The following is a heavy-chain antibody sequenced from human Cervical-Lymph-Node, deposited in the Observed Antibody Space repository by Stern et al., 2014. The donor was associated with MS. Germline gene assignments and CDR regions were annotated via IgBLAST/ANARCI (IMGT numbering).Heavy chain of an antibody. CDR3: VRDPPLDARFLGLDP. D-gene: IGHD3-3*01. Sequence: EVQLVESGGGLVPPGGSLRLSCAVSGFTFNTYGMRWVRQAPGMGLEWISAISYIGDRTYYADSVQGRFTISRDNSKNTLYLQMNSLSAEDTAVYYCVRDPPLDARFLGLDPWGQGTLVTVSS. J-gene: IGHJ5*02. V-gene: IGHV3-23*04. CDR1: GFTFNTYG. CDR2: ISYIGDRT.